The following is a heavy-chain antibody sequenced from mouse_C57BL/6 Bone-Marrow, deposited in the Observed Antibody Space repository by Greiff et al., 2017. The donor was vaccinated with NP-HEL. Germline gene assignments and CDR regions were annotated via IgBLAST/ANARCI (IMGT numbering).Heavy chain of an antibody. CDR3: ARGHYYGSSPLFDY. CDR1: GYSITSGYD. V-gene: IGHV3-1*01. J-gene: IGHJ2*01. CDR2: ISYSGST. Sequence: EVKLVESGPGMVKPSQSLSLTCTVTGYSITSGYDWHWIRHFPGNKLEWMGYISYSGSTNYNPSLKSRISITHDTSKNHFFLKLNSVTTEDTATYYCARGHYYGSSPLFDYWGQGTTLTVSS. D-gene: IGHD1-1*01.